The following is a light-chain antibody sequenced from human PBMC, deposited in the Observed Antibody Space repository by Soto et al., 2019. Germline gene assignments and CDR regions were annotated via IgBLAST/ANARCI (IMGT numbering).Light chain of an antibody. Sequence: QSVLTQPPSASGTPGQRVTISCSGSSSNIGSDFVYWYQQLPGTAPKLLIYHNYQRPSGVPDRFSCSKSGTSGSLAISALRSEDEADYYCSAWDDSLSAYVFGAGTKLTVL. CDR1: SSNIGSDF. CDR2: HNY. CDR3: SAWDDSLSAYV. J-gene: IGLJ1*01. V-gene: IGLV1-47*01.